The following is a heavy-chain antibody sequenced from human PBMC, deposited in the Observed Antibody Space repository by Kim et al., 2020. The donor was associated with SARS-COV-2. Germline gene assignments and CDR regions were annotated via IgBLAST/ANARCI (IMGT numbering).Heavy chain of an antibody. V-gene: IGHV3-66*01. J-gene: IGHJ5*02. Sequence: YADSVKGRFNVSRDNSKNTLYLHMNSLRGEDTAVYYCASYYGDYDGFDPWGQGTLVAVSP. D-gene: IGHD2-21*02. CDR3: ASYYGDYDGFDP.